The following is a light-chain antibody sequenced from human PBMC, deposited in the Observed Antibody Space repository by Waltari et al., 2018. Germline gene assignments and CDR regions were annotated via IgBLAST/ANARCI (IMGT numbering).Light chain of an antibody. CDR1: TNDLGSYNY. J-gene: IGLJ3*02. Sequence: SALTQPRSVSGSPGQSVTISCTGTTNDLGSYNYVSWYQQHPGKAPKLIILDVTNRPSGVPDRLSGSKSGNTAFLTISGLRAEDEAEYYCCSYAGSYTWVFGGGTKLTVV. V-gene: IGLV2-11*01. CDR2: DVT. CDR3: CSYAGSYTWV.